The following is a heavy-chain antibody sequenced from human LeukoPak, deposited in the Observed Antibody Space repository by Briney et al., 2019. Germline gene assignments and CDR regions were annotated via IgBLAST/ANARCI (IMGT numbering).Heavy chain of an antibody. CDR1: GFTFSSYG. J-gene: IGHJ4*02. CDR2: ISYDGSNK. V-gene: IGHV3-30*18. Sequence: PGGSLRLSCAASGFTFSSYGMHWVRQAPGKGLEWVAVISYDGSNKYYADSVKGRFTISRDTSKNTLYLQMNSLRAEDTAVYYCAKDHPPTNLDYWGQGTLVTVSS. CDR3: AKDHPPTNLDY.